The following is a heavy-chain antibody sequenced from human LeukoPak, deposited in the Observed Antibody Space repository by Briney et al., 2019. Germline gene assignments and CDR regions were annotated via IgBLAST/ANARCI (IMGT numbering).Heavy chain of an antibody. CDR1: GYTFTGCY. J-gene: IGHJ5*02. D-gene: IGHD6-13*01. CDR2: INPNSGGT. V-gene: IGHV1-2*02. Sequence: ASVKVSCKASGYTFTGCYMHWVRQAPGQGREWMGWINPNSGGTNYAQKFQGRVTMTRDTSISTAYMELSRLRSDDTAVYYCARPYSSSWYEDWFDPWGEGTLVTVSS. CDR3: ARPYSSSWYEDWFDP.